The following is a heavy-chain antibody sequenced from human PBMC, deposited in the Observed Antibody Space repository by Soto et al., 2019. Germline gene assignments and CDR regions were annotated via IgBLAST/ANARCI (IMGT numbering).Heavy chain of an antibody. Sequence: PSETLSLTCTVSGGSINTGDYYWTWIRQPRGKGLEWIGYIYYSGTTYYNPSLKSRVRLSLDTSKNHFSLRLTSVTAADTAVYYCARGVDFEGFSPYGMDVWGQGTTVTVSS. CDR3: ARGVDFEGFSPYGMDV. CDR2: IYYSGTT. J-gene: IGHJ6*02. D-gene: IGHD3-3*01. CDR1: GGSINTGDYY. V-gene: IGHV4-30-4*01.